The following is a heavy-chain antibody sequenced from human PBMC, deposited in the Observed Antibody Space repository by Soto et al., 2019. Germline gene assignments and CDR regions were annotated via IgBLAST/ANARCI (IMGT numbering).Heavy chain of an antibody. D-gene: IGHD3-22*01. J-gene: IGHJ6*02. CDR1: GFTFSSYG. V-gene: IGHV3-33*01. CDR2: IWYDGSNK. Sequence: QVQLVESGGGVVQPGRSLRLSCAASGFTFSSYGMHWVRQAPGKGLEWVAVIWYDGSNKYYADSVKGRFTISRDNSKNRLYLQMHSLRAEDTAVYYCARDRYYYDSSGYSDYHYYGMDVWGQGTTVTVSS. CDR3: ARDRYYYDSSGYSDYHYYGMDV.